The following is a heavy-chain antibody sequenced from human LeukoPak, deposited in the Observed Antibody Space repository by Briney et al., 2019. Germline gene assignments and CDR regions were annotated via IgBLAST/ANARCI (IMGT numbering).Heavy chain of an antibody. D-gene: IGHD5-18*01. V-gene: IGHV3-7*01. CDR3: ARDLSGVTGYTYGRGIDY. CDR2: IKKDGSEK. J-gene: IGHJ4*02. CDR1: GFTFSSHY. Sequence: PGGSLRLSCAASGFTFSSHYMSWVRQAPGKGLEWVANIKKDGSEKYYVDPVKGRFTISRDNAKNSLYLQMNSLRAEDTAVYYCARDLSGVTGYTYGRGIDYWGQGTLVTVSS.